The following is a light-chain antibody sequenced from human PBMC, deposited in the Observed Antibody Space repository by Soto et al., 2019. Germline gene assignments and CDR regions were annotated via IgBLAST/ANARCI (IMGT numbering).Light chain of an antibody. J-gene: IGKJ1*01. CDR3: QQYDGSPPWT. V-gene: IGKV3-20*01. CDR2: GAS. CDR1: QSVSSTS. Sequence: EIVLTQSPGTLSFSPGERATLSCRASQSVSSTSLAWYQQKPGQAPRLLIYGASNRATDIPDRFSGSGSGTDFTLTISRLEPEDFAVYSCQQYDGSPPWTFGLGTKVEFK.